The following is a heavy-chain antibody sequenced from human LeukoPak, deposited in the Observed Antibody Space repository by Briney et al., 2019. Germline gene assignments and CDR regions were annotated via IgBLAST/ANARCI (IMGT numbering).Heavy chain of an antibody. D-gene: IGHD3-3*01. J-gene: IGHJ6*02. CDR3: ASYYDHYYYYGMDV. CDR1: GGSFSGYY. V-gene: IGHV4-34*01. Sequence: NPSETLSHTCAVYGGSFSGYYWSWIRQPPGKGLEWIGEINHSGSTNYNPSLKSRVTISVDTSKNQFSLKLSSVTAADTAVYYCASYYDHYYYYGMDVWGQGTTVTVSS. CDR2: INHSGST.